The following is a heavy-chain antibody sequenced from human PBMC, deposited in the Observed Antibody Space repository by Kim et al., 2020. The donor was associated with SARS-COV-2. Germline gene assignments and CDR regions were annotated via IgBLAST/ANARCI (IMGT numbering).Heavy chain of an antibody. CDR2: SGGI. CDR3: AKDELDV. Sequence: SGGIGYADDGKGRLTNSRTNAKNSLYLQMNSLRAEETALYYCAKDELDVWGQGTTVTVSS. J-gene: IGHJ6*02. V-gene: IGHV3-9*01.